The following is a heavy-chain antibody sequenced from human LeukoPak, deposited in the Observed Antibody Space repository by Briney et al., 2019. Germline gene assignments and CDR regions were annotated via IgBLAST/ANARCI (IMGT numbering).Heavy chain of an antibody. CDR2: IYHNGNT. V-gene: IGHV4-38-2*01. D-gene: IGHD3-10*01. J-gene: IGHJ5*02. CDR3: ARGGVTYDYGS. Sequence: SETLSFTCAVSGYSISSGYYWGWIRQPPGKGLEWIGNIYHNGNTYYNPSLKSRVTISVDTSKNQFSLKLSSVTAADTAVYYCARGGVTYDYGSWGQGTLVTVSS. CDR1: GYSISSGYY.